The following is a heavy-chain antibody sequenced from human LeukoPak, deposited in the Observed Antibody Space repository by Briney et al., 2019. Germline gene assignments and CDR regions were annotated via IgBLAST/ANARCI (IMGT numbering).Heavy chain of an antibody. D-gene: IGHD2-15*01. Sequence: GGSLRLSCAASGFAFNDYYMDWVRQAPGKGLEWVGRSRNKANSYSTVYASPVKGRFTISRDDSEDSMYLQMSSLKTEDTDVYFCARRDVSDRRGLYPDFDYWGRGTLVTGSS. CDR3: ARRDVSDRRGLYPDFDY. CDR2: SRNKANSYST. V-gene: IGHV3-72*01. CDR1: GFAFNDYY. J-gene: IGHJ4*02.